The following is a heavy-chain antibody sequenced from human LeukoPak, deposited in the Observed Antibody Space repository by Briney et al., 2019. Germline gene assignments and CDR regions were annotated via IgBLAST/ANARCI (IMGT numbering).Heavy chain of an antibody. CDR3: ARGDYYGSGSNADY. CDR2: IWYDGSNK. Sequence: TGGSLRLSCAASGFTFSSYAMHWVRQAPGKGLEWVALIWYDGSNKYYADSVKGRFTISRDNSKNTLFLQMSSLRVEDTAMYFCARGDYYGSGSNADYRGQGTLVSVSS. D-gene: IGHD3-10*01. CDR1: GFTFSSYA. J-gene: IGHJ4*02. V-gene: IGHV3-33*01.